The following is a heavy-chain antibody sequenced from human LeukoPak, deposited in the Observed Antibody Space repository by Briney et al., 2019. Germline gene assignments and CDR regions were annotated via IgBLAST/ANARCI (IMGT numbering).Heavy chain of an antibody. V-gene: IGHV4-59*08. D-gene: IGHD5-24*01. CDR3: ARHGFRGDGYNWAADWFDP. Sequence: SETLSLTCTVSGGSISSYYWSWIRQPPGKGLEWIGYIYYSGSTNYNPSLKSRVTISVDTSKNQFSLKLSSVTAADTAVYYCARHGFRGDGYNWAADWFDPWGQETLVTVSS. J-gene: IGHJ5*02. CDR2: IYYSGST. CDR1: GGSISSYY.